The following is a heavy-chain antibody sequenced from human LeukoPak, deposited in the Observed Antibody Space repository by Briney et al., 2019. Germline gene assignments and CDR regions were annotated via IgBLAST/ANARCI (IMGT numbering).Heavy chain of an antibody. D-gene: IGHD5-12*01. V-gene: IGHV4-30-4*01. CDR2: IYYSGST. Sequence: SETLSLTCTVSGGSISSGDYYWSWIRQPPGKGLEWIGYIYYSGSTYYNPSLTSRVTISVDTSKNQFSLKLSSVTAADTAVYYCARAPKEWLRLGYYFDYWGQGTLVTVSS. CDR3: ARAPKEWLRLGYYFDY. CDR1: GGSISSGDYY. J-gene: IGHJ4*02.